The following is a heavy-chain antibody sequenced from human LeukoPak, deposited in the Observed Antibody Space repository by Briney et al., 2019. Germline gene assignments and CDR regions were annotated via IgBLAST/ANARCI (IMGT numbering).Heavy chain of an antibody. CDR3: ARGHRMTTVTTTRHFDY. V-gene: IGHV1-8*01. J-gene: IGHJ4*02. CDR1: GYTFTSYD. D-gene: IGHD4-17*01. Sequence: WASLKDSCKASGYTFTSYDINWVRQTTGQGLEWMGWMNPNSGNTGYAQKFQGRVTKTRHTSISTAYMELSSLRSEDTAVYYCARGHRMTTVTTTRHFDYWGQGTLVTVSS. CDR2: MNPNSGNT.